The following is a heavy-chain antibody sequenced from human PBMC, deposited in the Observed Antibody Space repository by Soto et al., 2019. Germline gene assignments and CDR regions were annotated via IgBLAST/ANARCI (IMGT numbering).Heavy chain of an antibody. D-gene: IGHD2-2*01. CDR3: ARGVPAAMHYYYYYMDV. CDR2: ISAYNGNT. Sequence: QGLEWMGWISAYNGNTNYAQKLQGRVTMTTDTSTSTAYMELRSLRSDDTAVYYCARGVPAAMHYYYYYMDVWGKGTTVTVSS. J-gene: IGHJ6*03. V-gene: IGHV1-18*01.